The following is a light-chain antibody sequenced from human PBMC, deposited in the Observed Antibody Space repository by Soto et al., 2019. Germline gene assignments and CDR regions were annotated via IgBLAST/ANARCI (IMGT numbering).Light chain of an antibody. J-gene: IGKJ1*01. Sequence: DIQMTQSPSSLSASVGDRVTIACRASQSISKFLNWYQQKPGKAPKLLIYAASRLQSGVPSRFSGSGSGTDFTLTISSLQPDDFATYHCQQSDSTPRTFGPGTKVE. CDR3: QQSDSTPRT. CDR1: QSISKF. CDR2: AAS. V-gene: IGKV1-39*01.